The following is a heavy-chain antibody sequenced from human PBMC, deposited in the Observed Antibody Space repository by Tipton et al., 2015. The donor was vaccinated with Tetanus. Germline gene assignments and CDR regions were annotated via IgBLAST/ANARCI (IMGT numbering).Heavy chain of an antibody. CDR2: SWYDGTDK. Sequence: SLRLSCAASGFIFSSYGIHWVRQAPGKGLEWVAVSWYDGTDKYYADSVEGRFTISRDNSKNTLYLQMNSLRAKDTAVYYCAREADCSGGSCFSGDFDNWGQGTQVTVSS. J-gene: IGHJ4*02. D-gene: IGHD2-15*01. CDR3: AREADCSGGSCFSGDFDN. CDR1: GFIFSSYG. V-gene: IGHV3-33*01.